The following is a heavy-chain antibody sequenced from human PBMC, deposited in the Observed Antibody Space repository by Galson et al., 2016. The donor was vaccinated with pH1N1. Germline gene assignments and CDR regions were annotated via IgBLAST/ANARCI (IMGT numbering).Heavy chain of an antibody. CDR2: VSRSGDT. CDR1: GGSISVGTYY. V-gene: IGHV4-61*02. CDR3: ARWQQGSATFYP. J-gene: IGHJ5*02. Sequence: TLSLTCTVSGGSISVGTYYWSWVRQPAGKALEWIGGVSRSGDTNYNPSLGSRVTVSVDTSKNQFSMRLASVAASDTAVYYCARWQQGSATFYPWGQGTLASVSS. D-gene: IGHD6-13*01.